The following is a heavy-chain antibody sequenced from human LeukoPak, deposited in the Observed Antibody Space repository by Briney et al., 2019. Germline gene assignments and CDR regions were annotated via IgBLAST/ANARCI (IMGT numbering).Heavy chain of an antibody. CDR1: GFTFSSYW. J-gene: IGHJ4*02. Sequence: GGSLRLSCAASGFTFSSYWMHWVRQAPGKGLVWASRMKTDGSDTSYADSVKGRFTISRDNAKNTLYLQMNSMSAEDTAVYYCARGGSSGCLDYWGQGTLVTVSS. D-gene: IGHD6-19*01. CDR2: MKTDGSDT. CDR3: ARGGSSGCLDY. V-gene: IGHV3-74*01.